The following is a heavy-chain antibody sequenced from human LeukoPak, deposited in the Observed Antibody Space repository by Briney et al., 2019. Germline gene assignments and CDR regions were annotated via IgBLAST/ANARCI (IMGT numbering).Heavy chain of an antibody. CDR2: IHHNGNT. Sequence: SETLSLTCTVSRGPISSGDYYWSWIRQHPGKGLEWIGYIHHNGNTYYNSSLKSRVTISVDTSKNQFSLKLSSVTAADTAVYYCARVHLVGATTFDYWGRGTLVTVSS. J-gene: IGHJ4*02. CDR1: RGPISSGDYY. V-gene: IGHV4-31*03. CDR3: ARVHLVGATTFDY. D-gene: IGHD1-26*01.